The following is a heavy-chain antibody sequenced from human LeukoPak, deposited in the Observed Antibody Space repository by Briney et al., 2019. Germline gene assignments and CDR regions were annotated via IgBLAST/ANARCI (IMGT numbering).Heavy chain of an antibody. CDR3: ARLKAVTTPYYYYGMDV. J-gene: IGHJ6*02. Sequence: ASVKVSCKASGYTFTSHGISWVRQAPGQGLEWMGWISAYNGNTNYAQKLQGRVTMTTDTSTSTAYMELRSLRSDDTAVYYCARLKAVTTPYYYYGMDVWGQGTTVTVSS. CDR2: ISAYNGNT. CDR1: GYTFTSHG. V-gene: IGHV1-18*01. D-gene: IGHD4-17*01.